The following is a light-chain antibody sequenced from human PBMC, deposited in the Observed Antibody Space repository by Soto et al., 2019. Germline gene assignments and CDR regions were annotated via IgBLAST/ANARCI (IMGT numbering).Light chain of an antibody. CDR3: QQYGGAPYT. V-gene: IGKV3-20*01. J-gene: IGKJ2*01. CDR2: AAS. Sequence: EIVLTQSPGTLSLSPGERATLSCRASQSVSSRSLAWYQQKPGQAPRLLIYAASNGATGIPDRFSGSGSGTDFTLTISGLEPEDSAVYYCQQYGGAPYTFGQGTKLEIK. CDR1: QSVSSRS.